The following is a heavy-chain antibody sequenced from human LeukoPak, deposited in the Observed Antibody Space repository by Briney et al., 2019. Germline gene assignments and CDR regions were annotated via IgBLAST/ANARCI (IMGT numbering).Heavy chain of an antibody. CDR2: IIPIFGST. D-gene: IGHD4-17*01. CDR1: GGTFSSFT. CDR3: ARGYDVGDYVRYSY. V-gene: IGHV1-69*01. J-gene: IGHJ4*02. Sequence: SVKVSCKVSGGTFSSFTISWLRQAPGQGLEWMGGIIPIFGSTNYAQKFQGRVTNTADDSTSTAYMEVTSLTSDDTAVYYCARGYDVGDYVRYSYWGQGTLVIVSS.